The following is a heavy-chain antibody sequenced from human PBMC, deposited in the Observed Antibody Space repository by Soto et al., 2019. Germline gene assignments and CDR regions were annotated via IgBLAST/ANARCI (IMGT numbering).Heavy chain of an antibody. D-gene: IGHD2-2*01. V-gene: IGHV4-34*01. CDR1: GGSFSGYY. Sequence: SETLSLTCAVYGGSFSGYYWSWIRQPPGKGLEWIGEINHSGSTNYNPSLKSRVTISVDTSKNQFSLKLSSVTAADTAVYYCARGGCSSTSCYRNYYSYYYGMDVWGQGTTVTVSS. J-gene: IGHJ6*02. CDR3: ARGGCSSTSCYRNYYSYYYGMDV. CDR2: INHSGST.